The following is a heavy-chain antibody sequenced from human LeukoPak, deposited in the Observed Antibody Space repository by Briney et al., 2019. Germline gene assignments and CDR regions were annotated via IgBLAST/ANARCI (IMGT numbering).Heavy chain of an antibody. CDR2: VYYSEST. V-gene: IGHV4-39*01. D-gene: IGHD3-9*01. J-gene: IGHJ5*02. CDR1: GGSITSSSYY. CDR3: ARHIPSYDVVTGYPLYNWFDT. Sequence: PSETLSLTCTVSGGSITSSSYYWGWIRQPPGKGLEWIGSVYYSESTYYNPSLKSRVTISVDKSKNQFSLNLSSVTAADTSIYYCARHIPSYDVVTGYPLYNWFDTWGQGTLVTVSS.